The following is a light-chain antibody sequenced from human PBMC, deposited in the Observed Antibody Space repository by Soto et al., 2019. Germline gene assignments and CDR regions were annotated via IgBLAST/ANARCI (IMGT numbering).Light chain of an antibody. Sequence: SYELTQPPSVSVAPGQTARITCGGVNIGSKSVHWYQQKPRQAPVLVVYGDRDRPSGIPERFSGSNSGNTATLTISRVEAGDDADYYCQVWDSSSGHYVFGTGTKVTVL. CDR3: QVWDSSSGHYV. V-gene: IGLV3-21*02. J-gene: IGLJ1*01. CDR2: GDR. CDR1: NIGSKS.